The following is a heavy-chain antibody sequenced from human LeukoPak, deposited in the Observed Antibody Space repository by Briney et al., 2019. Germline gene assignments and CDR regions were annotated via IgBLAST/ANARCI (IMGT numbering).Heavy chain of an antibody. J-gene: IGHJ4*02. CDR2: ISSSSSYI. V-gene: IGHV3-21*01. Sequence: GGSLRLSCAASGFTFSSYSMNWVRQAPGKGLEWVSSISSSSSYIYYADSVKGRFTISRDNAKNSLYLQMNSLRAEDTAVYYCARCSKGYDILNGYYYDLSCYRGPGTPVTGSS. CDR3: ARCSKGYDILNGYYYDLSCY. D-gene: IGHD3-9*01. CDR1: GFTFSSYS.